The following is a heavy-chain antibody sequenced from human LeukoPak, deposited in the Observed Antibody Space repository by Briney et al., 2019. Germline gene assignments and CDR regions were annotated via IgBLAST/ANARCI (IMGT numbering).Heavy chain of an antibody. Sequence: SCKASGGTFSSYAISWVRQAPGKGLEWVAVISYDGSNKYYADSVKGRFTISRDNSKNTLYLQMNSLRAEDTAVYYCARGWIAARPFDYWGQGTLVTVSS. CDR2: ISYDGSNK. J-gene: IGHJ4*02. CDR1: GGTFSSYA. CDR3: ARGWIAARPFDY. D-gene: IGHD6-6*01. V-gene: IGHV3-30-3*01.